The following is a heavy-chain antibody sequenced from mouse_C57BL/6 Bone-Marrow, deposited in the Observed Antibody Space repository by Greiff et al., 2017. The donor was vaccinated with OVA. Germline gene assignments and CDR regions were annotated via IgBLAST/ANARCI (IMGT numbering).Heavy chain of an antibody. CDR3: AREENCFSFDY. CDR2: ISDGGSYT. CDR1: GFTFSSYA. Sequence: VQLKESGGGLVKPGGSLKLSCAASGFTFSSYAMSWVRQTPEKRLEWVATISDGGSYTYYPDNVKGRFTISRDNAKNNLYLQMSHLKSEDTAMYYCAREENCFSFDYRGQGTTLTVSS. V-gene: IGHV5-4*01. D-gene: IGHD4-1*01. J-gene: IGHJ2*01.